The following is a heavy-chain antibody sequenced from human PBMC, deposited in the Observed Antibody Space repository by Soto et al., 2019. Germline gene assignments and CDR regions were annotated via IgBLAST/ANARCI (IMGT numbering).Heavy chain of an antibody. Sequence: GGSLRLSXAASGFTFSSYGMHWVRQAPGKGLEWVAVIWYDGSNKYYADSVKGRFTISRDNSKNTLYLQMNSLRAEDTAVYYCARHQGRFLEWLFPSFGMDVWGQGTTVTVSS. CDR3: ARHQGRFLEWLFPSFGMDV. CDR1: GFTFSSYG. CDR2: IWYDGSNK. D-gene: IGHD3-3*01. J-gene: IGHJ6*02. V-gene: IGHV3-33*01.